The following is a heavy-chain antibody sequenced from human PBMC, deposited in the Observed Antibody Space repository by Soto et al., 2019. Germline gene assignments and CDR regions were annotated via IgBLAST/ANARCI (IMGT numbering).Heavy chain of an antibody. CDR3: ARDSRVRTTPSYGMDV. CDR2: IYYSGST. V-gene: IGHV4-39*02. D-gene: IGHD6-13*01. CDR1: GGSISSSSYY. Sequence: QLQLQESGPGLVKPSETLSLTCTVSGGSISSSSYYWGWIRQPPGKGLEWIGSIYYSGSTYYNPSLNSRVTISVDTSKNQFSLKLSSVTAADTAVYYCARDSRVRTTPSYGMDVWGQGTTVTVSS. J-gene: IGHJ6*02.